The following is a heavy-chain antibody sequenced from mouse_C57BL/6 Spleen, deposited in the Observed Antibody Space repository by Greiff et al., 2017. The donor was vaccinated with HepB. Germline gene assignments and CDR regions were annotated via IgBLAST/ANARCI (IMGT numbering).Heavy chain of an antibody. V-gene: IGHV1-64*01. CDR1: GYTFTSYW. Sequence: QVQLQQPGAELVKPGASVKLSCKASGYTFTSYWMHWVKQRPGQGLEWIGMIHPNSGSTNYNEKFKSKATLTVDKSSSTAYMQLSSLTSEDSAVYYGARDNYGSSYDAMDYWGQGTSVTVSS. CDR3: ARDNYGSSYDAMDY. CDR2: IHPNSGST. D-gene: IGHD1-1*01. J-gene: IGHJ4*01.